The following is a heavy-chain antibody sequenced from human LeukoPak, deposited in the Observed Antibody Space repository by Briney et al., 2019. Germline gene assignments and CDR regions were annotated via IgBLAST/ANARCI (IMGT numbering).Heavy chain of an antibody. J-gene: IGHJ4*02. D-gene: IGHD6-19*01. Sequence: GRSLRLSCTTSGFTFSDYAMSWVRQTPGKGLEWVGFIRSKAYGGTTEYAASVKGRFTISRDDSKNMLYLQMNSLKNEDTAVYYCTTSPQWLENWGQGTLVTVSP. CDR3: TTSPQWLEN. CDR1: GFTFSDYA. CDR2: IRSKAYGGTT. V-gene: IGHV3-49*04.